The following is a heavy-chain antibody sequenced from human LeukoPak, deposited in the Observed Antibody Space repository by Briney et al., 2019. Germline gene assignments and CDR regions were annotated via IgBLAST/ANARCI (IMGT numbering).Heavy chain of an antibody. V-gene: IGHV4-59*01. CDR1: GGSISSYY. CDR3: ARVLHTYDSSGYYFEDYFDY. CDR2: IYYSGST. Sequence: PSETLSLTCTVSGGSISSYYWSWIRQPPGKGLEWIGYIYYSGSTNYNPSLKSRVTISVDTSKNQFSLKLRSVTAADTAVYYCARVLHTYDSSGYYFEDYFDYWGQGTLVTVSS. J-gene: IGHJ4*02. D-gene: IGHD3-22*01.